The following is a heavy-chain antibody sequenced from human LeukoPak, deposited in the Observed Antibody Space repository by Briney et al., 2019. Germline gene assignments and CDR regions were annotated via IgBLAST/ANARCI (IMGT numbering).Heavy chain of an antibody. V-gene: IGHV4-59*08. Sequence: SETLSLTCSVSGGSISSDYWNWIRQPPGKGLEWIGYIYYTGSTNYNPSLKSRVTISVDTSKNQFSLKLSSVTAADTAVYYCAGPTTTVTTLAHAFDIWGQGTMVTVSS. CDR2: IYYTGST. CDR3: AGPTTTVTTLAHAFDI. CDR1: GGSISSDY. D-gene: IGHD4-17*01. J-gene: IGHJ3*02.